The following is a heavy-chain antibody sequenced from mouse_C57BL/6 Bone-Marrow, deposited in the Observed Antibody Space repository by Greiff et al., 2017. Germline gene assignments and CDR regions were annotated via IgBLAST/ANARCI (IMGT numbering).Heavy chain of an antibody. CDR3: TRSDSYYGVYAMDY. CDR1: GYTFTSYW. D-gene: IGHD2-3*01. V-gene: IGHV1-5*01. CDR2: IYPGNSDT. Sequence: EVQLQESGTVLARPGASVKMSCKTSGYTFTSYWMHWVKQRPGQGLEWIGAIYPGNSDTSYNQKFKGKAKLTAVTSASTAYMELSSLTTEDSAVYYCTRSDSYYGVYAMDYWGQGTSVTVSS. J-gene: IGHJ4*01.